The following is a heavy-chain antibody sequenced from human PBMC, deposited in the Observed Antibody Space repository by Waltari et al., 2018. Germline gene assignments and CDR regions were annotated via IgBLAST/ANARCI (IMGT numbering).Heavy chain of an antibody. V-gene: IGHV1-69-2*01. D-gene: IGHD3-10*01. Sequence: EVQLVQSGAEVKKPGATVKISCKASGYPFTYYYMHWVQQAPGKGLEWMGRVDTEDGETIYAEKFQGRATITADTSTDTAYMELSSLRSEDTTVYYCATAHAFGELFLDYWGQGTLVTVSS. CDR1: GYPFTYYY. CDR3: ATAHAFGELFLDY. CDR2: VDTEDGET. J-gene: IGHJ4*02.